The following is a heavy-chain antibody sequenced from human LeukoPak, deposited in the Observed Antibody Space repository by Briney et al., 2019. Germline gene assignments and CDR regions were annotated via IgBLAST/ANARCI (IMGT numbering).Heavy chain of an antibody. CDR3: ARESQWVRYFDSGGFDP. D-gene: IGHD3-9*01. V-gene: IGHV1-2*02. CDR2: INPNSGGT. CDR1: GYTFTNFG. J-gene: IGHJ5*02. Sequence: GASVKVSCKASGYTFTNFGFTWVRQAPGQGLEWMGWINPNSGGTNYAQKFQGRVTMTRDTSISTAYMELSRLRSDDTAVYYCARESQWVRYFDSGGFDPWGQGTLVTVSS.